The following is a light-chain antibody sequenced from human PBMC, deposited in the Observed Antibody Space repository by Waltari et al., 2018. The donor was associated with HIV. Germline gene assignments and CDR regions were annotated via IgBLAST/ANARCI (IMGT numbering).Light chain of an antibody. CDR3: QAWDTSSVL. CDR2: QDK. J-gene: IGLJ2*01. Sequence: SYELTQPPSVSVSPAQTASIPCPGDKLGEKYACGYQQKPAQSPVVVIYQDKKRPSGIPERFSGSNSENTATLTISGTQAMDEADYYCQAWDTSSVLFGGGTKLTVL. CDR1: KLGEKY. V-gene: IGLV3-1*01.